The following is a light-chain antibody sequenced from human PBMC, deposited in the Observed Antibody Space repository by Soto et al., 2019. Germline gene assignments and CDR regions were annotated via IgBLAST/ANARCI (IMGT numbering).Light chain of an antibody. V-gene: IGLV2-14*01. CDR2: EVN. CDR3: SSHSGSSAYYV. Sequence: QSALTQPASVSGSPGQSITISCTGTSSDIGYYDYVSWYQHHSGKAPKLIIYEVNNRPSGVANRFSGSKSVNTASLTISGLHADDEADYYCSSHSGSSAYYVFGTGTKLTVL. CDR1: SSDIGYYDY. J-gene: IGLJ1*01.